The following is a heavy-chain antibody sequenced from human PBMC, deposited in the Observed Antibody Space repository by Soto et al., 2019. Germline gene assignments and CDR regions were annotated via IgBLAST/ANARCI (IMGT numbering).Heavy chain of an antibody. Sequence: SETLSLTCTVSGGSISSYYWSWIRQPPGKGLEWIGYIYYSGSTNYNPSLKSRVTISVDTSKNQFSLKLSSVTAADTAVYFCAKDTFYHDSSGYYIFEFWGQGALVTVSS. CDR1: GGSISSYY. CDR2: IYYSGST. D-gene: IGHD3-22*01. V-gene: IGHV4-59*01. J-gene: IGHJ4*02. CDR3: AKDTFYHDSSGYYIFEF.